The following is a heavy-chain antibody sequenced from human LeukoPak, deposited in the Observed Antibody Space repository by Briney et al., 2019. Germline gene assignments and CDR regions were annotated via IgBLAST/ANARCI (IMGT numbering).Heavy chain of an antibody. Sequence: ASVKVSCKASGYTFTGYYMHWVRQAPGQGLEWMGWINPNSGGTNYAQKFQGRVTMTRDTSISTAYMELSRLRSDDTAVYYCAREIAAAGSNWVDPWGQGTLVTVSS. CDR2: INPNSGGT. CDR3: AREIAAAGSNWVDP. D-gene: IGHD6-13*01. CDR1: GYTFTGYY. J-gene: IGHJ5*02. V-gene: IGHV1-2*02.